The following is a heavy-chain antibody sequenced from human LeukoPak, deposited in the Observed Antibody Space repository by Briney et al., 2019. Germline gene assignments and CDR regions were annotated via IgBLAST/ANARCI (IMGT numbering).Heavy chain of an antibody. CDR2: ISSSGSTI. V-gene: IGHV3-48*03. D-gene: IGHD5-18*01. Sequence: GGSLRLSCAASGFTFSSYEMNWVRQAPGKGLKCVSYISSSGSTIYYADSVKGRFTISRDNAKNSLYLQMNSLRAEDTAVYYCARDRGYSYGFSYYFDYWGQGTLVTVSS. CDR1: GFTFSSYE. CDR3: ARDRGYSYGFSYYFDY. J-gene: IGHJ4*02.